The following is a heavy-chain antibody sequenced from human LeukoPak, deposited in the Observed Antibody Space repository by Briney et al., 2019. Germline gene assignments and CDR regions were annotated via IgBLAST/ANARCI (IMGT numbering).Heavy chain of an antibody. CDR3: AKEIWPTVTTPGWTYFDY. CDR1: GFTFGDYV. V-gene: IGHV3-30*02. Sequence: GGSLRLSCTASGFTFGDYVMSWVRQAPGKGLEWVAFIRYDGSNKYYADSVKGRFTISRDDSKNTLYLQMNSLRAEDTAVYYCAKEIWPTVTTPGWTYFDYWGQGALVTVSS. D-gene: IGHD4-17*01. CDR2: IRYDGSNK. J-gene: IGHJ4*02.